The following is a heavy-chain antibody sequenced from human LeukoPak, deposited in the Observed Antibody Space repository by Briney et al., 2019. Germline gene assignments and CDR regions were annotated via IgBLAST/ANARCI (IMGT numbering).Heavy chain of an antibody. CDR1: GFTFSSYW. J-gene: IGHJ6*02. CDR2: ISGSGGST. CDR3: ARVLLPLYGMDV. D-gene: IGHD3-22*01. Sequence: GGSLRLSCAASGFTFSSYWMHWVRQAPGKGLEWVSAISGSGGSTYYADSVKGRFTISRDNSKNTLYLQMNSLRAEDTAVYYCARVLLPLYGMDVWGQGTTVTVSS. V-gene: IGHV3-23*01.